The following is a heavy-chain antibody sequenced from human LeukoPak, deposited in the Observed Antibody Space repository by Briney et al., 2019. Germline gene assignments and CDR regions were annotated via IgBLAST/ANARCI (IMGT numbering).Heavy chain of an antibody. J-gene: IGHJ4*02. CDR3: SAYYYDSSGYYSGSLPG. CDR1: GFTFSSYA. CDR2: ISYDGSNK. D-gene: IGHD3-22*01. V-gene: IGHV3-30-3*01. Sequence: GGSLRLSCAASGFTFSSYAMHWVRQAPGKGLEWVVVISYDGSNKYYADSVKGRFTISRDNSKNTLYLQMNSLRAEDTAVYYCSAYYYDSSGYYSGSLPGWGQGTLVTVSS.